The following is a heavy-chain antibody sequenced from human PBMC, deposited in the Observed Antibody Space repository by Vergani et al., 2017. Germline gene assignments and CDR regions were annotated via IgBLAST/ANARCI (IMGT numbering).Heavy chain of an antibody. D-gene: IGHD6-19*01. V-gene: IGHV3-23*01. CDR1: GFTFSACP. CDR3: ASAGGFYSSGWG. Sequence: EVQLLQSGGGVIQPGGSVRLSCAASGFTFSACPMTWVRQAPGKGLEWVSAISARYPSTYYADSVKGRFTISRDNAKNSLYLQMNSLRAEDTAVYYCASAGGFYSSGWGWGQGTLVTVSS. CDR2: ISARYPST. J-gene: IGHJ4*02.